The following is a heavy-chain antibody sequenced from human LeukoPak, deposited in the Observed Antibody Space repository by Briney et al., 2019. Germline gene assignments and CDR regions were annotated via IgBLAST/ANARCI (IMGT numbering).Heavy chain of an antibody. V-gene: IGHV1-46*01. CDR1: GYTFTTYY. J-gene: IGHJ4*02. CDR2: VNPSSGST. Sequence: ASVKVSCKASGYTFTTYYMHWVRQAPGQGLEWMGIVNPSSGSTSYAQKFQGRVTMTRDTSTSTFCMELRSLKSEDTAVYYCARDGEYYDSSGSYFDYWGQGTLVTVSS. CDR3: ARDGEYYDSSGSYFDY. D-gene: IGHD3-22*01.